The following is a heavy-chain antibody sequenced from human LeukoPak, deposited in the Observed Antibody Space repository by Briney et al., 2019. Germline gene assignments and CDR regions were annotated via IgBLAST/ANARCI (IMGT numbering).Heavy chain of an antibody. CDR1: GFTFDDYA. J-gene: IGHJ4*02. CDR2: ISWNSGSI. CDR3: AKEVYYYDSSGTQAYFDY. Sequence: PGRSLRLSCAASGFTFDDYAMHWVRQAPGKGLEWVSGISWNSGSIGYADSVKGRFTIFRDNAKNSLYLQMNSLRAEDTALYYCAKEVYYYDSSGTQAYFDYWGQGTLVTVSS. D-gene: IGHD3-22*01. V-gene: IGHV3-9*01.